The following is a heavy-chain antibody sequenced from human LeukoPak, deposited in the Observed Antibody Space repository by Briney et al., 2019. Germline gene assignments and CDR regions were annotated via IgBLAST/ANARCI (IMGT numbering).Heavy chain of an antibody. CDR1: GGSISSGGYY. V-gene: IGHV4-30-2*01. CDR3: ARGYGSGSPVFLDY. CDR2: INHSGST. Sequence: SQTLSLTCTVSGGSISSGGYYWSWIRQPPGKGLEWIGEINHSGSTNYNPSLKSRVTISVDTSKNQFSLKLSSVTAADTAVYYCARGYGSGSPVFLDYWGQGTLVTVSS. J-gene: IGHJ4*02. D-gene: IGHD3-10*01.